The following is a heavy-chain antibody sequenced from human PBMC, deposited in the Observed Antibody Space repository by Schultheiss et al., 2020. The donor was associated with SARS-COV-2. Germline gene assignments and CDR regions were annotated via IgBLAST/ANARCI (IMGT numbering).Heavy chain of an antibody. V-gene: IGHV3-21*05. J-gene: IGHJ4*02. Sequence: GGSLRLSCAASGFTFSSYSMNWVRQAPGKGLEWVSYISSSSSYIYYADSVKGRFTISRDNAKNSLYLQMNSLRAEDTAVYYCARDYELTGDSGADYWGQGTLVTVSS. D-gene: IGHD7-27*01. CDR1: GFTFSSYS. CDR2: ISSSSSYI. CDR3: ARDYELTGDSGADY.